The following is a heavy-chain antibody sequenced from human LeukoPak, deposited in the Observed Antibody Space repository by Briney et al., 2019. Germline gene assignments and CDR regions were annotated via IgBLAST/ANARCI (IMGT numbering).Heavy chain of an antibody. V-gene: IGHV3-7*01. D-gene: IGHD2-2*01. CDR1: GFTFSSYW. CDR2: IKQDGSEK. J-gene: IGHJ3*02. Sequence: PGGSLRLSCAASGFTFSSYWMSWVRQAPGKGLEWVANIKQDGSEKYYVDSVKGRFTISRDNAKNSLYLQMNSLRAEDTAVYYCARPYCSSTSCHDAFDIWGQGIMVTVSS. CDR3: ARPYCSSTSCHDAFDI.